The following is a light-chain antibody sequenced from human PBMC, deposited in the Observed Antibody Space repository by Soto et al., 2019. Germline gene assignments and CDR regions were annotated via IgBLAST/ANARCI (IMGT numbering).Light chain of an antibody. CDR2: TTS. J-gene: IGLJ2*01. CDR1: NVGRHE. CDR3: SSWDDSLSGVV. V-gene: IGLV1-44*01. Sequence: QPVVTQPPSVSGTPGQGVIISCSNVGRHEVSWYQQVPGMAPKLLIHTTSQRPSGVPDRFSASKSGTSASLAIRGLQSDDEADYFCSSWDDSLSGVVFGRGTKLTVL.